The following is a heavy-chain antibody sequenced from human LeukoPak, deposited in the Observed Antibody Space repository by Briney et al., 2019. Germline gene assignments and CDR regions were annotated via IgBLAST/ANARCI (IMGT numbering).Heavy chain of an antibody. CDR1: GFTFTTYW. V-gene: IGHV3-7*01. J-gene: IGHJ4*02. CDR3: ARGSEYYDILTGYYRSLDY. D-gene: IGHD3-9*01. CDR2: IKQDGTEK. Sequence: PGGSLRLSCAASGFTFTTYWMSWVRQAPGKGLEWVANIKQDGTEKYYVDSVKGRFTISRDNAKNSLYLQMNSLRAEDTAVYYCARGSEYYDILTGYYRSLDYWGQGTLVTVSS.